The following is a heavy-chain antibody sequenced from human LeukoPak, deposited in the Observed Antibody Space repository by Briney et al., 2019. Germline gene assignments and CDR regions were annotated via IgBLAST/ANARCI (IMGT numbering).Heavy chain of an antibody. D-gene: IGHD6-13*01. CDR1: GFTFSSYA. CDR2: ISGSGGST. J-gene: IGHJ4*02. CDR3: AKAPTISPAAGPKPDY. V-gene: IGHV3-23*01. Sequence: PGGSLRLSCAASGFTFSSYAMNWVRQAPGKGLEWVSAISGSGGSTYYADSVKGRFTISRDNSKNTLYLQMNSLRAEDTAVYYCAKAPTISPAAGPKPDYWGQGTLVTVSS.